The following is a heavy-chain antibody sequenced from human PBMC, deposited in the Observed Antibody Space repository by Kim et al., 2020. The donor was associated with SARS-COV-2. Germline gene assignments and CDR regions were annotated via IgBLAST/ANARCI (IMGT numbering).Heavy chain of an antibody. Sequence: SETLSLTCTVSGGSISSSSYYWGWIRQPPGKGLEWIGSIYYSGSTYYNPSLKSRVTISVDTSKNQFSLKLSSVTAADTAVYYCARQTGARYCSGGSCYSGGKNLRHNWFDPWGQGTLVTVSS. V-gene: IGHV4-39*01. J-gene: IGHJ5*02. CDR3: ARQTGARYCSGGSCYSGGKNLRHNWFDP. CDR1: GGSISSSSYY. D-gene: IGHD2-15*01. CDR2: IYYSGST.